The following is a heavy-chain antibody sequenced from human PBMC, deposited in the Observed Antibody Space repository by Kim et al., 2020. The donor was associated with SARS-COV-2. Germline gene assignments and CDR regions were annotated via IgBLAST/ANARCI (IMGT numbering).Heavy chain of an antibody. D-gene: IGHD3-10*01. CDR2: INPSDGST. V-gene: IGHV1-46*01. CDR3: ASGWFGEFLPHSNYYYYYYGMDV. CDR1: GYTFTSYY. J-gene: IGHJ6*02. Sequence: ASVKVSCKASGYTFTSYYMHWVRQAPGQGLEWMGIINPSDGSTSYAQKFQGRVTMTRDTSTSTVYMELSSLRSEDTAVYYCASGWFGEFLPHSNYYYYYYGMDVWGQGTTVTVSS.